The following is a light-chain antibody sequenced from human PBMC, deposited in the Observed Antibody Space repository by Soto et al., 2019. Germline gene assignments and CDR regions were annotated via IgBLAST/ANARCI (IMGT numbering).Light chain of an antibody. V-gene: IGLV4-69*01. J-gene: IGLJ2*01. CDR3: QTWGTGIRV. CDR1: SGHSSYA. CDR2: LNSDGSH. Sequence: QSVLTQSPSASASLGASVKLTCTLSSGHSSYAIAWHQQQPEKGPRYLMKLNSDGSHSKGDAIPNRFSGSSSGAERYLTISSLQSEDAADYYCQTWGTGIRVFGGGTKLTVL.